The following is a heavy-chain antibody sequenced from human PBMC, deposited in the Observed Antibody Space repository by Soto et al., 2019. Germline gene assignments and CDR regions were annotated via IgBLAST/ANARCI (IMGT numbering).Heavy chain of an antibody. Sequence: SVKVSCKASGYTFTNNYLHWVRQAPGQGLEWMGGIIPIFGTANYAQKFQGRVTITADESTSTAYMELSSLRSEDTAVYYCASTKDVLLWFGELLTSYYYYGMDVWGQGTTVTVSS. D-gene: IGHD3-10*01. CDR1: GYTFTNNY. CDR3: ASTKDVLLWFGELLTSYYYYGMDV. J-gene: IGHJ6*02. CDR2: IIPIFGTA. V-gene: IGHV1-69*13.